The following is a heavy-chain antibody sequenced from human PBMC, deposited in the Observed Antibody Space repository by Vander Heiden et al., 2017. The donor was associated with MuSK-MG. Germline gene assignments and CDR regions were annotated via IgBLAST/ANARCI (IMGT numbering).Heavy chain of an antibody. CDR1: GYSFTRYW. Sequence: EVQLVQSGAEVKKPGESLKISCKGSGYSFTRYWIGWVRQMPGKGLEWMGIIYPGDSDTRYSPSFQGQVTISADKSISTAYLQWSSLKASDTAMYYCARQDDSSGYYFEAFDIWGQGTMVTVSS. CDR3: ARQDDSSGYYFEAFDI. CDR2: IYPGDSDT. D-gene: IGHD3-22*01. J-gene: IGHJ3*02. V-gene: IGHV5-51*01.